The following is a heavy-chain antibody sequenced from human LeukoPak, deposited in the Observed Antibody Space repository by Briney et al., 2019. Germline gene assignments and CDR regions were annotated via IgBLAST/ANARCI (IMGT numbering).Heavy chain of an antibody. V-gene: IGHV4-4*07. CDR2: IYTIVST. J-gene: IGHJ4*02. Sequence: SETLSLACTVSGASMSTSYWSWIRQPAGKGLGWIGLIYTIVSTNYNPSLKSRVTISLDAAKNQISLRLSSVTAADTAVYYCARATYYDSPRGYFDYRGQGILVTVSS. CDR3: ARATYYDSPRGYFDY. CDR1: GASMSTSY. D-gene: IGHD3-22*01.